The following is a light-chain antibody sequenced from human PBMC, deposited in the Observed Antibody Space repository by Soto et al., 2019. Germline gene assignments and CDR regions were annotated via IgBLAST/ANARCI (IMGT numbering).Light chain of an antibody. Sequence: DIQRTQAPSTLCASVGDRVTITCRASQTSSSWLAWYQQKPGKAPKLLIYKASNLKRGVPSRGSGRGSGKEVNITISSLQTDDFATDYCQHYKSYSEAFGQGTKVDIK. CDR1: QTSSSW. J-gene: IGKJ1*01. CDR3: QHYKSYSEA. CDR2: KAS. V-gene: IGKV1-5*03.